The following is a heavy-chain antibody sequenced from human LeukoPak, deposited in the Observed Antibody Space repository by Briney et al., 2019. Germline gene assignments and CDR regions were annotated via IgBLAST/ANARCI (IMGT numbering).Heavy chain of an antibody. CDR2: LGRSGTTI. Sequence: GGSLRLSCAASGFTFSTYSLNWVRQAPGMGLEWVSYLGRSGTTIYYADSVKGRFTISRDNAKNSLYLQMNSLRAEDTAVYYCARDSGESYAKDVWGQGTTVTVSS. CDR1: GFTFSTYS. D-gene: IGHD2-21*01. V-gene: IGHV3-48*04. J-gene: IGHJ6*02. CDR3: ARDSGESYAKDV.